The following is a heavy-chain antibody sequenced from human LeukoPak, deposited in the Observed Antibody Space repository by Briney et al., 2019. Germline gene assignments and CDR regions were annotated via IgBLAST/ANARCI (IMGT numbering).Heavy chain of an antibody. Sequence: GGSLRLSCAASGFTVSSNYMSWVRQAPGRGLEWVSVIYSGGSTYYADSVKGRFTISRDNSKNTLYLQMNSLRAEDTAVFYCARGNYYGSSGYYLDYWGQRTLVTVSS. CDR3: ARGNYYGSSGYYLDY. V-gene: IGHV3-53*01. CDR1: GFTVSSNY. D-gene: IGHD3-22*01. J-gene: IGHJ4*02. CDR2: IYSGGST.